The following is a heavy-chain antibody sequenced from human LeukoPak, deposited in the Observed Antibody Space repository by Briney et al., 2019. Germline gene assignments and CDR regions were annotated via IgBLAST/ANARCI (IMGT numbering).Heavy chain of an antibody. CDR2: FDPEDGET. Sequence: ASVTVSCKFSGYTLTELSMHWVRQAPGKGMEWMGGFDPEDGETIYAQKFQGRVTMTEDTSTDTAYRELSSLRSEDTAVYYCARAMDKYGDYDYWGQGTLVTVYS. CDR1: GYTLTELS. CDR3: ARAMDKYGDYDY. J-gene: IGHJ4*02. V-gene: IGHV1-24*01. D-gene: IGHD4-17*01.